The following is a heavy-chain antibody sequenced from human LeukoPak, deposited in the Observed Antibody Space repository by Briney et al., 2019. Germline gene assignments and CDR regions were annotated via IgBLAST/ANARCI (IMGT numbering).Heavy chain of an antibody. CDR3: ARGTADIVVVPAARTYFDN. Sequence: SETLSLTCTVSGGSIITFYWSWIRQSPGKGLEWIGYIRNGGSINYNPSLKSRVSMSVDTPKNQISLKLSSLTAADSAMYYCARGTADIVVVPAARTYFDNWGQGTLVTVSS. J-gene: IGHJ4*02. CDR2: IRNGGSI. V-gene: IGHV4-59*01. CDR1: GGSIITFY. D-gene: IGHD2-2*01.